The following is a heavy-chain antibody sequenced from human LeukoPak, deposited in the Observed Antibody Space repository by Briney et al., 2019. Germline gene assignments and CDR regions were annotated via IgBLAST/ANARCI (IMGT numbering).Heavy chain of an antibody. Sequence: SVKVSCKASGGTFGSYAISWVRQAPGQGLEWMGRVIPIFGTANYAQKFQGRVTITTDESTSTAYMELSSLRSEDTAVYYCARGGITMVRGVIANGGNWFDPWGQGTLVTVSS. J-gene: IGHJ5*02. V-gene: IGHV1-69*05. CDR2: VIPIFGTA. CDR1: GGTFGSYA. CDR3: ARGGITMVRGVIANGGNWFDP. D-gene: IGHD3-10*01.